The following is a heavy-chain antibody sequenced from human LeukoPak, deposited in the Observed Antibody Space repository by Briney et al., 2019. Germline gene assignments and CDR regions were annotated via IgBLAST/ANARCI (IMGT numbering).Heavy chain of an antibody. D-gene: IGHD2/OR15-2a*01. CDR1: GFSFSGYS. J-gene: IGHJ6*03. Sequence: GGSLRLSCVGSGFSFSGYSMTWVRQAPDMGLEWVSSISSGKSFIYYASSVRGRFTISRDNAKNTVYLEMNSVRAEDSAVYYCTRDRYFAQDVWGKGTTVTVSS. V-gene: IGHV3-21*01. CDR3: TRDRYFAQDV. CDR2: ISSGKSFI.